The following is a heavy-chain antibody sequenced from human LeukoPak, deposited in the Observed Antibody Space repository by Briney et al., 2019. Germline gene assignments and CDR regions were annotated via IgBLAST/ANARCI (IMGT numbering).Heavy chain of an antibody. D-gene: IGHD2-2*01. J-gene: IGHJ6*03. CDR2: IIPIFGTA. CDR3: ARGRGVVPAAKDYYYYMDV. CDR1: GGTFSSYA. Sequence: ASVNVSCKASGGTFSSYAISWVPQAPGQGLEWMGGIIPIFGTANYAQKFQGRVTITTDESTSTAYMELSSLRSEDTAVYYCARGRGVVPAAKDYYYYMDVWGKGTTVTVSS. V-gene: IGHV1-69*05.